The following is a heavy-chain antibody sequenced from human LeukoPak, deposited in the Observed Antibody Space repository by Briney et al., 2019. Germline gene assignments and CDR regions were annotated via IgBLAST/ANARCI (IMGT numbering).Heavy chain of an antibody. CDR2: IYYSGST. J-gene: IGHJ4*02. D-gene: IGHD6-13*01. V-gene: IGHV4-59*01. CDR3: ARAGAAAGIAFDY. Sequence: SETLSLTCTVSGGSISSYYWSWIRQPPGKGLEWIGYIYYSGSTNYNPSLKSRVTISVDTSKNQFSLKLSSVTAADTAVYYCARAGAAAGIAFDYWGQGTLVTVSS. CDR1: GGSISSYY.